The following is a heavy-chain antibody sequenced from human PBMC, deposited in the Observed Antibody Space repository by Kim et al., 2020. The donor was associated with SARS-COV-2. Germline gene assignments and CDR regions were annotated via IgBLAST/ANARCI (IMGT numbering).Heavy chain of an antibody. V-gene: IGHV3-30*04. CDR1: GFTFSSYA. CDR2: ISYDGSNK. Sequence: GGSLRLSCAASGFTFSSYALHWVRQAPGKGLEWVAVISYDGSNKYYADSVKGRFTISRDNSKNTLYLQMNSLRAEDTAVYYCARGESYYYDSSGYPPVYWGQGTLVTVSS. J-gene: IGHJ4*02. D-gene: IGHD3-22*01. CDR3: ARGESYYYDSSGYPPVY.